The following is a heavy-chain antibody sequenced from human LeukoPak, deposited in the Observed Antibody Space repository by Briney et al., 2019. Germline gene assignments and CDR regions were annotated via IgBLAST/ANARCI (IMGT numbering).Heavy chain of an antibody. CDR2: IYYTGST. Sequence: PSETLSLTCTVSGGSLYSGDYYCNWIRQPPGTRLELIGYIYYTGSTYYNPSLKGRVTMSLGPFKNQFSLKLNFVTGAETAVYFLAGPWEYLFDFWGQGILVVVSS. V-gene: IGHV4-30-4*01. CDR3: AGPWEYLFDF. D-gene: IGHD2/OR15-2a*01. CDR1: GGSLYSGDYY. J-gene: IGHJ4*02.